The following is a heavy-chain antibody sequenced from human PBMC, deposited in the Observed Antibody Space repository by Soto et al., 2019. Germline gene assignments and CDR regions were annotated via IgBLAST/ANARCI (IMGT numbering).Heavy chain of an antibody. CDR2: ISSSSSYI. D-gene: IGHD3-10*01. Sequence: GGSLRLSCAASGFTFSSYSMNWVRQAPGKGLEWVSSISSSSSYIYYADSVKGRFTISRDNAKNSLYLQMNSLRAEDTAVYYCAREAFGVWFVADWGQGTLVTVSS. CDR3: AREAFGVWFVAD. CDR1: GFTFSSYS. J-gene: IGHJ4*02. V-gene: IGHV3-21*01.